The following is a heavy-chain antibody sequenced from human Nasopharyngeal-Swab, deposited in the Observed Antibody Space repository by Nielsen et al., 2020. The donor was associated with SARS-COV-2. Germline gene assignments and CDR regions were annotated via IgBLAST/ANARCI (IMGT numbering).Heavy chain of an antibody. CDR3: ATLPRGLLWFGGSHDVFDL. CDR2: MSPNSGTS. CDR1: GYTFTSHD. Sequence: ASVKVSCKASGYTFTSHDISWVRQASGQGLEWMGCMSPNSGTSGYAQKFQGRITMTRDNSLSTAYMERTSLTSADTAVYYCATLPRGLLWFGGSHDVFDLWCLGTMVTVSS. V-gene: IGHV1-8*01. D-gene: IGHD3-10*01. J-gene: IGHJ3*01.